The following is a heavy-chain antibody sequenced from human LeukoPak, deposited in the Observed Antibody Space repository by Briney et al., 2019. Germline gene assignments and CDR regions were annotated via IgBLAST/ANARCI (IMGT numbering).Heavy chain of an antibody. CDR2: IWYDGSNK. V-gene: IGHV3-33*08. Sequence: GGSPRLSCAAPGFTFSTYGMHWVRQAPGKGLEWVAVIWYDGSNKNYADSVKGRFTISRDNSKNTLYLQMNSLRAEDTAVYYCARGGRTTWHGMDVWGQGTTVTVSS. CDR3: ARGGRTTWHGMDV. J-gene: IGHJ6*02. D-gene: IGHD4-17*01. CDR1: GFTFSTYG.